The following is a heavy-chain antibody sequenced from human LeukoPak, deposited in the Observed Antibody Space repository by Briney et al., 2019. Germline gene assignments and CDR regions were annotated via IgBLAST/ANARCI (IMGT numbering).Heavy chain of an antibody. V-gene: IGHV4-30-2*01. CDR2: IYHSGST. CDR3: ARELKSIAAHFDY. J-gene: IGHJ4*02. CDR1: GGSISSGGYY. D-gene: IGHD6-6*01. Sequence: SETLSLTCTVSGGSISSGGYYWSWIRQPPGKGLEWIGYIYHSGSTYYNPSLKSRVTISVDRSKNQFSLKLSSVTAADTAVYYCARELKSIAAHFDYWGQGTLVTVSS.